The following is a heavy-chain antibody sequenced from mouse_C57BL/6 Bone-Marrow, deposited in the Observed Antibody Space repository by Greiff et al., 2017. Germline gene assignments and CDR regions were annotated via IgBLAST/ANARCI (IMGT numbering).Heavy chain of an antibody. CDR1: GYPFTGYW. D-gene: IGHD2-12*01. CDR3: ARSDRVRWYFDV. Sequence: QVQLQPSGAEPLKPWALVKLSCKATGYPFTGYWIEWVKQMPGLCLEWIGELLPGSGSTNYNEKFKGKATITAETSPNTAYMQLGSLTTEDSAIYCCARSDRVRWYFDVWDTGTTATVSS. V-gene: IGHV1-9*01. J-gene: IGHJ1*03. CDR2: LLPGSGST.